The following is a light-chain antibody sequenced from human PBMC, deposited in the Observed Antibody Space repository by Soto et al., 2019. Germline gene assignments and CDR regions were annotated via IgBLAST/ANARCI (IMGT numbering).Light chain of an antibody. CDR2: KAS. CDR1: QSVSAW. Sequence: DIQMTQSPATLSASVGDRVTITCRASQSVSAWVDWYQQKPGTAPELLVDKASSLQSGVPSRISSSGSGTEITRPISRLQADYFAAYCCQQHDTYPVTFGLGTKMEIK. V-gene: IGKV1-5*03. J-gene: IGKJ2*01. CDR3: QQHDTYPVT.